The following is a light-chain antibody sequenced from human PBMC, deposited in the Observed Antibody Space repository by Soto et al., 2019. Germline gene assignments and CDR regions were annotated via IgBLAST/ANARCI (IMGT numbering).Light chain of an antibody. CDR3: QQYDNFPLT. J-gene: IGKJ4*01. CDR1: QDITNY. Sequence: DIQMTQSPSSLSASVGDRVTITCQASQDITNYLNWYQQKPGKAPKHLIYDASSLETGVPSRFSGSGSGTDFTFTIRSLQAEDIATYYCQQYDNFPLTFGGGTKVEIK. V-gene: IGKV1-33*01. CDR2: DAS.